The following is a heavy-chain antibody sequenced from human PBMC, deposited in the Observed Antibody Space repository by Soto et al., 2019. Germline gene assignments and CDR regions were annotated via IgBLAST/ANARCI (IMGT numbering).Heavy chain of an antibody. J-gene: IGHJ5*02. CDR3: AKTPLGVVPAASWFDP. CDR2: ISGSGGST. Sequence: GGSLRLSCAASGFTFSSYAMSWVRQAPGKGLEWVSAISGSGGSTYYADSVKGRFTISRDNSKNTLYLQMNSLRAEDTAVYYCAKTPLGVVPAASWFDPWGQGTLVTVSS. V-gene: IGHV3-23*01. CDR1: GFTFSSYA. D-gene: IGHD2-2*01.